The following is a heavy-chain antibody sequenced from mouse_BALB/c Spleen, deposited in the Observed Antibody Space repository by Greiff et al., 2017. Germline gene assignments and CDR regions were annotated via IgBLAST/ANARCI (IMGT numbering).Heavy chain of an antibody. J-gene: IGHJ2*01. CDR2: INPGSGGT. D-gene: IGHD2-4*01. CDR1: GYAFTNYL. Sequence: QVQLQQSGAELVRPGTSVKVSCKASGYAFTNYLIEWVKQRPGQGLEWIGVINPGSGGTNYNQTLKGKATLTADKSSSTAYMQLSSLTSDDSAVCFCVSTMITLYYFDYWGEGTTRTVSA. CDR3: VSTMITLYYFDY. V-gene: IGHV1-54*01.